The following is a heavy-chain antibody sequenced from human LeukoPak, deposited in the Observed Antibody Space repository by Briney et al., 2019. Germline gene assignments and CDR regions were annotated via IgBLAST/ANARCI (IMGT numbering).Heavy chain of an antibody. Sequence: SETLSLTCAVSGYSISSGYYWGWIRQAPGKGLEWIRSIYHSGSTYYNPSLKSRVTISVVTSKNQFSLRLTSVTAADTAVYYCARHSVAGAATGDAFDIWGQGTMVTVSS. CDR1: GYSISSGYY. CDR3: ARHSVAGAATGDAFDI. CDR2: IYHSGST. D-gene: IGHD6-19*01. J-gene: IGHJ3*02. V-gene: IGHV4-38-2*01.